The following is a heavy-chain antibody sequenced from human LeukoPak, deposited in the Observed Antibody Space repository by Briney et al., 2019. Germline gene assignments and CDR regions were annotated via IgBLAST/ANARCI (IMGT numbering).Heavy chain of an antibody. CDR1: GFTFSSYA. J-gene: IGHJ6*03. CDR2: ISGSGGST. V-gene: IGHV3-23*01. D-gene: IGHD4-17*01. Sequence: GGSLRLSCAASGFTFSSYAMSWVRQAPGKGLEWVSAISGSGGSTYYADPVKGRFTISRDNSKNTLYLQMNSLRAEDTAVYYCAKAGVTRIEYYYYYMDVWGKGTTVTVSS. CDR3: AKAGVTRIEYYYYYMDV.